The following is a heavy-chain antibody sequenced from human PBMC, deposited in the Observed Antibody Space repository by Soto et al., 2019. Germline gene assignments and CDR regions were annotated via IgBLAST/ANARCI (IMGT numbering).Heavy chain of an antibody. V-gene: IGHV4-59*01. CDR1: GDSISNGY. Sequence: QVQLQESGPGLVKPSETLSLMCTVSGDSISNGYWNWMRQPPGKGLEWFGFINYSGTTKYNSALEGRVTISVDTSKNQFSLNLSSVTAADTAVYYCARSNPAAGYGLGLLDYWGQGSLVTVSS. J-gene: IGHJ4*02. CDR3: ARSNPAAGYGLGLLDY. CDR2: INYSGTT. D-gene: IGHD3-9*01.